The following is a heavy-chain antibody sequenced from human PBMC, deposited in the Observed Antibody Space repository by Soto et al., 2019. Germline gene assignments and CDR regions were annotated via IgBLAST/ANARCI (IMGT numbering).Heavy chain of an antibody. CDR2: IYYSGST. J-gene: IGHJ6*02. CDR1: GGSISSRGYY. CDR3: AAHLAYSSRGYYYYGMDV. D-gene: IGHD6-13*01. Sequence: PSETLSLTCTVSGGSISSRGYYWGWIRQPPGKGLEWIGTIYYSGSTNYNPSLKSRVTISVDTSKNQFSLKLSSVTAADTAVYYCAAHLAYSSRGYYYYGMDVWGQGTTVTVSS. V-gene: IGHV4-39*07.